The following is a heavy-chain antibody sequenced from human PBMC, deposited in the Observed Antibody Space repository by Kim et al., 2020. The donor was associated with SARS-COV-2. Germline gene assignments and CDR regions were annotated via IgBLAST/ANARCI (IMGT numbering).Heavy chain of an antibody. J-gene: IGHJ4*01. CDR2: IYYSGST. V-gene: IGHV4-39*01. Sequence: SETLSLTCTVSGGSISSSSYYWGWIRQPPGKGLEWIGSIYYSGSTYYNPSLKSRVTISVDTSKNQFSLKLSSVTAADTAVYYCARTQGDDYGDYGFDYWG. D-gene: IGHD4-17*01. CDR1: GGSISSSSYY. CDR3: ARTQGDDYGDYGFDY.